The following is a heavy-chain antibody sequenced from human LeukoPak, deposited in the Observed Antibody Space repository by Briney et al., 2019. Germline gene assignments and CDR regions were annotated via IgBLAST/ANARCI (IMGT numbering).Heavy chain of an antibody. V-gene: IGHV3-7*01. CDR1: GFTFSSYW. CDR2: IKQDGSEK. J-gene: IGHJ6*03. CDR3: ARAVSSVYYYYMDV. D-gene: IGHD3-10*01. Sequence: GGSLRLSCAASGFTFSSYWMSWVRQAPGKGLEWVANIKQDGSEKYYVDSVKGRFTISRDNAKNSLYLQMNSLRAEDTAVYYCARAVSSVYYYYMDVWGKGTTVTISS.